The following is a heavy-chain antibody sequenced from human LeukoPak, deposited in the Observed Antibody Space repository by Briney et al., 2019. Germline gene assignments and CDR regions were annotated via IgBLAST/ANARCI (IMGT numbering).Heavy chain of an antibody. J-gene: IGHJ4*02. V-gene: IGHV1-69*05. Sequence: SVKVSCKASGYTFTSYGISWVRQAPGQGLEWMGGIIPIFGTANYAQKFQGRVTITTDESTSTAYMELSSLRSEDTAVYYCASDMTGTRDYYFDYWGQGTLVTVSS. CDR3: ASDMTGTRDYYFDY. CDR2: IIPIFGTA. D-gene: IGHD1-20*01. CDR1: GYTFTSYG.